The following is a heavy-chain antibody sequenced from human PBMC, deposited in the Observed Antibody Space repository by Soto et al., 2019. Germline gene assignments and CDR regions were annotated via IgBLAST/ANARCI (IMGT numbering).Heavy chain of an antibody. CDR1: GFTFSSHA. V-gene: IGHV3-23*01. Sequence: GGFLRLSCGASGFTFSSHAMSWVRQAPGKGPEWVSAISSSGGSTYYADSVKGRFTISRDNSKSTLFLQMKSLRAEDTGVYYCAKGGLYSYDSSGSYWGQGTLVTVSS. CDR2: ISSSGGST. CDR3: AKGGLYSYDSSGSY. D-gene: IGHD3-22*01. J-gene: IGHJ4*02.